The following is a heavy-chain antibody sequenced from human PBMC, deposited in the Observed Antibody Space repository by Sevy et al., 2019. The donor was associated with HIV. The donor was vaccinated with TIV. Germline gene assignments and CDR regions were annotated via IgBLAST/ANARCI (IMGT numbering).Heavy chain of an antibody. CDR1: GFMLSSYW. CDR3: VRAIQQAGAS. Sequence: GGSLRLSCAASGFMLSSYWVNWVRQAPGKGLEWVANIKEDGSEKYYVDSVKGRFTVSRDKAKNSAYLEMNNLRAEDTALYYCVRAIQQAGASWGQGTLVTVSS. CDR2: IKEDGSEK. D-gene: IGHD1-1*01. J-gene: IGHJ5*02. V-gene: IGHV3-7*01.